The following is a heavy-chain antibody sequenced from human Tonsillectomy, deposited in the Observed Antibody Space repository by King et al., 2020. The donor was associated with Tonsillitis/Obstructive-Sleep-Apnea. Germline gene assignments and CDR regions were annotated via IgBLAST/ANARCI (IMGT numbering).Heavy chain of an antibody. D-gene: IGHD2-2*01. CDR2: ISSSSSYT. CDR1: GFTFSDYY. V-gene: IGHV3-11*05. CDR3: ARVIYCSSTSCSGGMDV. Sequence: VQLVESGGGLVKPGGSLRLSCAASGFTFSDYYMSWIRQAPGKGLEWVSYISSSSSYTNYADSVKGRFTISRDNAKNSLYLQMNSLRAEETAVYYCARVIYCSSTSCSGGMDVWGKGTTVTVSS. J-gene: IGHJ6*03.